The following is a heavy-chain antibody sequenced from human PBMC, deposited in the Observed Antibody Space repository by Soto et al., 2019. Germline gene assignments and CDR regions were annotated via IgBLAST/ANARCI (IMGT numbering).Heavy chain of an antibody. Sequence: QVQLVQSGAEVKKPGASVKVSCKASGYTFTGYYMHWVRQAPGQGLEWMGWINPNSGGTNYAQKCQGRGTMTRDTSISTADMELSRLRSDDTAVYYCAKPAYSSSDDLDYWGQGTLVTVSS. J-gene: IGHJ4*02. D-gene: IGHD6-6*01. CDR3: AKPAYSSSDDLDY. CDR1: GYTFTGYY. V-gene: IGHV1-2*02. CDR2: INPNSGGT.